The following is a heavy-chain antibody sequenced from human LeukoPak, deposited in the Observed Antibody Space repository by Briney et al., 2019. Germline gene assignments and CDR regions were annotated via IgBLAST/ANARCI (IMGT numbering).Heavy chain of an antibody. CDR3: ARVCSKAVAGSRAKNWFDP. Sequence: SETLSLTCTVSGGSISSSSYYWGWIRQPPGKGLEWIGSIYYSGSTYYNPSLKSRVTISVDTSKNQFSLKLSSVTAADTAVYYCARVCSKAVAGSRAKNWFDPWGQGTLVTVSS. CDR2: IYYSGST. J-gene: IGHJ5*02. D-gene: IGHD6-19*01. CDR1: GGSISSSSYY. V-gene: IGHV4-39*07.